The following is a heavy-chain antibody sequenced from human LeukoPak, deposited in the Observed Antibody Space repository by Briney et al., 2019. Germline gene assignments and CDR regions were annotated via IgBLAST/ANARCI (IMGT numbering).Heavy chain of an antibody. CDR1: GFTFSSYE. V-gene: IGHV3-48*03. CDR2: ISSSGSTI. D-gene: IGHD6-13*01. CDR3: ARDRVFGGMDV. Sequence: GGSLRLSCAASGFTFSSYEMNWVRQAPGKGLEWVSYISSSGSTIYYADSVKGRFTISRDNAKNSLYLQMNSLRAEDTAVYYCARDRVFGGMDVWGKGTTVTVSS. J-gene: IGHJ6*04.